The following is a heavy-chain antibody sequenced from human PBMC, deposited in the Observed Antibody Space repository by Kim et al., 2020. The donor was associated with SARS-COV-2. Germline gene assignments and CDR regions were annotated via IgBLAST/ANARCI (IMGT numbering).Heavy chain of an antibody. Sequence: GGSLRLSCAASGFTLTDYSINWVRQAPGKGLEWVSSISGNSVYIYYAESVRGRFTISRDNRQGSMYLQMNNLRDEDTGVYYCASGLVWVGDRDGYWGRGTLVTVSS. CDR3: ASGLVWVGDRDGY. V-gene: IGHV3-21*01. D-gene: IGHD3-10*01. J-gene: IGHJ4*02. CDR1: GFTLTDYS. CDR2: ISGNSVYI.